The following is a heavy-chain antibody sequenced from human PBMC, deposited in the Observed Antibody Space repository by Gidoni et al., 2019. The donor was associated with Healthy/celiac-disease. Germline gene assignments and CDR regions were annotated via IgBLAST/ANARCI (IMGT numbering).Heavy chain of an antibody. CDR2: IKSKTDGGTT. J-gene: IGHJ4*02. CDR1: EFTFINAW. CDR3: TTSVFYGDPDADY. V-gene: IGHV3-15*01. D-gene: IGHD4-17*01. Sequence: EVQLVESGGGLVKPGVSLRLSCAAFEFTFINAWMSWVRQAPGKGLEWVGRIKSKTDGGTTDYAAPVKGRFTISRDDSKNTLYLQMNSLKTEDTAVYYCTTSVFYGDPDADYWGQGTLVTVSS.